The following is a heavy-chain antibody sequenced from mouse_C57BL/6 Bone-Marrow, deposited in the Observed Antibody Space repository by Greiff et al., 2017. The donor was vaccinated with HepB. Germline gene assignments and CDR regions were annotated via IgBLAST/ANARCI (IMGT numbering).Heavy chain of an antibody. CDR1: GYTFTSYW. D-gene: IGHD1-1*01. Sequence: VQLQQSGAELVKPGASVKVSCKASGYTFTSYWMHWVKQRPGQGLEWIGRIHPSDSDTNYNQKFKGKATLTVDKSSSTAYMQISSLTSEDSAVYYCAIWAPVLRYNYFDYWGQGTTLTVSS. CDR2: IHPSDSDT. CDR3: AIWAPVLRYNYFDY. V-gene: IGHV1-74*01. J-gene: IGHJ2*01.